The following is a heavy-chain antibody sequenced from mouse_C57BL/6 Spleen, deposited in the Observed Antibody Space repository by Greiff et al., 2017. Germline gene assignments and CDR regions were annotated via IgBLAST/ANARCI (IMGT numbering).Heavy chain of an antibody. V-gene: IGHV1-69*01. CDR2: IDPSDSYT. Sequence: QVQLQQPGAELVMPGASVKLSCKASGYTFTSYWMHWVKQRPGQGLEWIGEIDPSDSYTNYNQQFKGKSTLTVDKSSSTAYMQRSSLTSEDSAVYYCARGGLDYWGQGTTLTVAS. CDR3: ARGGLDY. CDR1: GYTFTSYW. J-gene: IGHJ2*01.